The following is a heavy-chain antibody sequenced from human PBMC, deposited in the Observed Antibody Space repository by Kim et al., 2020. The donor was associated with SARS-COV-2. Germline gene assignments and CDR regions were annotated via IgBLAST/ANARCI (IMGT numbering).Heavy chain of an antibody. CDR3: ARAFDLKFDY. Sequence: SYVNYSPSFQGHVTFSADKSTNTVYLQWGSLKASDSAMYYCARAFDLKFDYWGQGTLVTVSS. V-gene: IGHV5-10-1*01. CDR2: SYV. J-gene: IGHJ4*02. D-gene: IGHD3-16*01.